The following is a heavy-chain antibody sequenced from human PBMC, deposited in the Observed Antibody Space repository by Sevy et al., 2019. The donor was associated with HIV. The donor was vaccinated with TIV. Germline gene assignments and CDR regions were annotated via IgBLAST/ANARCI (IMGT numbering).Heavy chain of an antibody. V-gene: IGHV3-30-3*01. Sequence: GGSLRLSCAASGFTFSSYAMHWVRQAPGKGLEWVAVISYDGSNKYYADSVKGRFTISRDNSKNTLYLQMNSLRAEDTAVYYCAREAAAADKYAFDIWGQGTMVTVS. CDR3: AREAAAADKYAFDI. J-gene: IGHJ3*02. CDR2: ISYDGSNK. D-gene: IGHD6-13*01. CDR1: GFTFSSYA.